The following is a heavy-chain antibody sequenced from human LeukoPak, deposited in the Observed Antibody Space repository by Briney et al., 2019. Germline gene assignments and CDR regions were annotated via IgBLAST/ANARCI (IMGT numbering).Heavy chain of an antibody. Sequence: PSETLSLTCTVSGGSISGYYWSWIRQPPGKGLEWIGEINHSGSTNYNPSLKSRVTISVDTSKNQFSLKLSSVTAADTAVYYCARDHHLGYCSGGSCYPRNSHYYYYMDVWGKGTTVTISS. CDR2: INHSGST. D-gene: IGHD2-15*01. V-gene: IGHV4-34*01. CDR3: ARDHHLGYCSGGSCYPRNSHYYYYMDV. J-gene: IGHJ6*03. CDR1: GGSISGYY.